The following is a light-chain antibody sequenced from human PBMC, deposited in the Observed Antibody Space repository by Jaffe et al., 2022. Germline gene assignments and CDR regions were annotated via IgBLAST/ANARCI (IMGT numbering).Light chain of an antibody. V-gene: IGKV4-1*01. Sequence: DIVMTQSPDSLAVSLGERATINCKSSQSVLYSSNNKNYLAWYQQKPGQPPKLLIYWASTRESGVPDRFSGSGSGTDFTLTISSLQAEDVAVYYCQQCYNTPPTFGQGTKVEIK. CDR1: QSVLYSSNNKNY. CDR3: QQCYNTPPT. CDR2: WAS. J-gene: IGKJ1*01.